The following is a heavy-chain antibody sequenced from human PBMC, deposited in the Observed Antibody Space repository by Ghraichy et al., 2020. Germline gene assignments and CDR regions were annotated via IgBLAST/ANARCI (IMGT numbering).Heavy chain of an antibody. D-gene: IGHD3/OR15-3a*01. Sequence: SETLSLTCAVYGGSFSGYYWSWIRQPPGKGLEWIGEINHSGSTNYNPSLKSRVTISVDTSKNQFSLKLSSVTAADTAVYYCARGRVSIGHYYGMDVWGQGTTVTVSS. CDR3: ARGRVSIGHYYGMDV. CDR1: GGSFSGYY. V-gene: IGHV4-34*01. J-gene: IGHJ6*02. CDR2: INHSGST.